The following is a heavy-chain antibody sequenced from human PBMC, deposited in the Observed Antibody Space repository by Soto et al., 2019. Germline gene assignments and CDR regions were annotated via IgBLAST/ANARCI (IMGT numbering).Heavy chain of an antibody. CDR3: ARDGIINIWPYYYGMDV. V-gene: IGHV1-69*01. CDR2: IIPIFGPA. D-gene: IGHD3-9*01. J-gene: IGHJ6*02. CDR1: GGTFSSYA. Sequence: QVQLVQSGAEVKKPGSSVKVSCKASGGTFSSYAISWVRQAPGQGLEWMGGIIPIFGPANYAQKFHGRVTITADESTSTVYMELSSLTSEDTAVYYCARDGIINIWPYYYGMDVWGQGTTVTVSS.